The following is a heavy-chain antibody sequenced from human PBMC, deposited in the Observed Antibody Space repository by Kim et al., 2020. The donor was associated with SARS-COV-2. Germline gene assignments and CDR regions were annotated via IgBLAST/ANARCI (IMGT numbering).Heavy chain of an antibody. V-gene: IGHV3-33*01. J-gene: IGHJ5*01. CDR3: ARDQGGVAVLNTVGWFDS. D-gene: IGHD6-19*01. CDR2: IWHDGSKK. CDR1: GFTFSYYG. Sequence: GGSLRLSCAVSGFTFSYYGMHWVRQAPGKGLEWVAVIWHDGSKKYYADSVMGRFTISRDNSKNMLYLQLNGLRADDTAMYYCARDQGGVAVLNTVGWFDSWGQGTLVTVSS.